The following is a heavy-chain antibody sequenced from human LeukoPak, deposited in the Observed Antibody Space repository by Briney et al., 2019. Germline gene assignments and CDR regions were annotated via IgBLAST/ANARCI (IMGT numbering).Heavy chain of an antibody. Sequence: PGGSLRLFCAASGFTFSSYAMSWVRQAPGKGLEWVSAISGSGGSTYYADSVKGRFTISRDNSKNTLYLQMNSLRAEDTAVYYCARDEDYGSDSNSVDYWGQGTLVTVSS. J-gene: IGHJ4*02. CDR3: ARDEDYGSDSNSVDY. V-gene: IGHV3-23*01. CDR2: ISGSGGST. D-gene: IGHD1-26*01. CDR1: GFTFSSYA.